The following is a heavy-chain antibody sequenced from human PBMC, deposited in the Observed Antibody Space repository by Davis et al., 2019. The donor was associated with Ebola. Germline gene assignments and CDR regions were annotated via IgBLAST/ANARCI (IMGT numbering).Heavy chain of an antibody. J-gene: IGHJ6*02. CDR3: ARVGVLWFGELLYYYSGMDV. V-gene: IGHV4-59*12. CDR2: IYYSGST. Sequence: MPSETLSLTCAVSGGSISRSYWSWIRQPPGKGLELIGYIYYSGSTSYNPSLKSRVTISLDTSENQFSLKLSSVTAADTAVYYCARVGVLWFGELLYYYSGMDVWGQGTTVTVSS. CDR1: GGSISRSY. D-gene: IGHD3-10*01.